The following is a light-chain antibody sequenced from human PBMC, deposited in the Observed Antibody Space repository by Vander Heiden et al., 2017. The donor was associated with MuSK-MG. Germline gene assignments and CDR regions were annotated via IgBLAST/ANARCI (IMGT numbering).Light chain of an antibody. J-gene: IGLJ3*02. CDR1: SSNIGNNY. CDR2: DNN. CDR3: GTWDSSLSAWV. V-gene: IGLV1-51*01. Sequence: QSVLTQPPSVSAAPGQKVTISCPRSSSNIGNNYVSWYQQLPGTAPKLLIYDNNKRPSGIPDRFSGSKSGTSATLGITGLQTGDEADYYCGTWDSSLSAWVFGGGTKLTVL.